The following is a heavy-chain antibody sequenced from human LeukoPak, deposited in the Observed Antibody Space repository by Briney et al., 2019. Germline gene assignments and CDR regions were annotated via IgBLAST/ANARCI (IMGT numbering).Heavy chain of an antibody. J-gene: IGHJ5*02. Sequence: SETLSLTCTVSGGPISSSSYYWGWTRQPPGKGLEWIGSIYYSGSTYYNPSLKSRVTISVDTSKNQFSLKLSSVTAADTAVYYCARHASSVNWFDPWGQGTLVTVSS. CDR3: ARHASSVNWFDP. V-gene: IGHV4-39*01. CDR1: GGPISSSSYY. D-gene: IGHD6-19*01. CDR2: IYYSGST.